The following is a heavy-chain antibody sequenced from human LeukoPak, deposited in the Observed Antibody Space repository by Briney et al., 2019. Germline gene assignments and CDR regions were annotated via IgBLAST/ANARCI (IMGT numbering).Heavy chain of an antibody. Sequence: GGSLRLSCAASGFTFSSYSMNWVRQAPGKGLEWVSSISSSSSYIYYADSVKGRFTISRDNSKNTLYLQMNSLRAEDTAVYYCAKDSAVAGLTLDYWGQGTRFTVSS. D-gene: IGHD6-19*01. V-gene: IGHV3-21*01. J-gene: IGHJ4*02. CDR3: AKDSAVAGLTLDY. CDR2: ISSSSSYI. CDR1: GFTFSSYS.